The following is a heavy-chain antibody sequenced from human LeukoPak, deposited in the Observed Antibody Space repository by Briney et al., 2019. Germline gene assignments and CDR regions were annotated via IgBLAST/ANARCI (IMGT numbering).Heavy chain of an antibody. Sequence: GGSLRLSCAASGFTFSSYAMHWVRQAPGKGLEYVSAISSNGGSAYYANSVKGRFTISRDNSKNTLYLQMGSLRAEDMAVYYCARVGGSRIAVAGTGFDYWGQGTLVTVSS. CDR2: ISSNGGSA. D-gene: IGHD6-19*01. V-gene: IGHV3-64*01. CDR3: ARVGGSRIAVAGTGFDY. CDR1: GFTFSSYA. J-gene: IGHJ4*02.